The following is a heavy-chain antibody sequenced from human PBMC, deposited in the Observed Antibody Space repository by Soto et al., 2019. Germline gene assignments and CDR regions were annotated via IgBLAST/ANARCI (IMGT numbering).Heavy chain of an antibody. CDR3: ARPEVMITLNTWFAP. CDR2: ISAYNGNT. CDR1: GYTFTSYG. J-gene: IGHJ5*02. V-gene: IGHV1-18*01. D-gene: IGHD3-16*01. Sequence: GASVKVSCKASGYTFTSYGISWVRQAPGQGLEWMGWISAYNGNTNYAQKLQGRVTMTTDTSTSTAYMELRSLRSDDTAVYYCARPEVMITLNTWFAPWGQGTLVTVPS.